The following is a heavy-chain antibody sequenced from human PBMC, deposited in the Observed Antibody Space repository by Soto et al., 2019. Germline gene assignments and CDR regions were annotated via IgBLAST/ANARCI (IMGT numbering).Heavy chain of an antibody. V-gene: IGHV1-2*04. Sequence: ASVKVSCKASGYTFTGYYMHWVRQAPGQGLEWMGWINPNSGGTNYAQKFQGWVTMTRDTSISTAYMELSRLRSDDTAVCYCARSRVGYYDFWSGTGADDAFDIWGQGTMVTVSS. D-gene: IGHD3-3*01. CDR1: GYTFTGYY. CDR2: INPNSGGT. CDR3: ARSRVGYYDFWSGTGADDAFDI. J-gene: IGHJ3*02.